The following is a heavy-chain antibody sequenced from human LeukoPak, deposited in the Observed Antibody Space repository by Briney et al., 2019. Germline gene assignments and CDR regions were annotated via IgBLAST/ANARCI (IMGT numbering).Heavy chain of an antibody. V-gene: IGHV4-34*01. CDR3: ARGLLGYYYDSSGYFYYFDY. J-gene: IGHJ4*02. CDR1: GGSFSGYY. Sequence: PSETLSLTCAVYGGSFSGYYWSWIRQPPGKGLEWIGEINHSGSTNYNPSLKSRVTISVDTSKNQFSLKLSSVTAADTAVYYCARGLLGYYYDSSGYFYYFDYWGQGTLVTVSS. D-gene: IGHD3-22*01. CDR2: INHSGST.